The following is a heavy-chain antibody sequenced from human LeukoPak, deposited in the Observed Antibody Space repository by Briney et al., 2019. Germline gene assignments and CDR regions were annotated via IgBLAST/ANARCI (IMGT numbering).Heavy chain of an antibody. CDR2: IIPIFGTA. CDR1: GGTFNSYA. CDR3: ARSTIAAAGYYYYMDV. J-gene: IGHJ6*03. Sequence: ASVKVSCKASGGTFNSYAISWVRQAPGQGLEWMGGIIPIFGTANYAQKFQGRVTITTDESTSTAYMELSSLRSEDPAVCCCARSTIAAAGYYYYMDVWGKGTTVTVSS. V-gene: IGHV1-69*05. D-gene: IGHD6-13*01.